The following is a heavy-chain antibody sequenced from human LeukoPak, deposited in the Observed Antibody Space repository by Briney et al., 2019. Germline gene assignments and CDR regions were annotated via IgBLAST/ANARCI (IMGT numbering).Heavy chain of an antibody. V-gene: IGHV4-59*01. J-gene: IGHJ4*02. CDR2: IYYSGST. CDR3: AMSTRATVTMAPSDY. Sequence: SETLSFTCTVSGGSISSYYWSWIRQPPGKGLEWIGYIYYSGSTNYNPSLKSRVTISVDTSKNQFSLKLSSVTAADTAVYYCAMSTRATVTMAPSDYWGQGTLVTVSS. D-gene: IGHD4-17*01. CDR1: GGSISSYY.